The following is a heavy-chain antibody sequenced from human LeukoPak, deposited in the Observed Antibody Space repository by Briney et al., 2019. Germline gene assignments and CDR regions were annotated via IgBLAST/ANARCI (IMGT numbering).Heavy chain of an antibody. V-gene: IGHV3-74*01. CDR1: GFTFSSYW. Sequence: GGSLRLSCAASGFTFSSYWMHWVRQAPGKGLVWVSRINSDGSSTSYADSVKGRFTISRDNAKNTLYLQMNSLRAEDTAVYYCARWERDNSYGLVPQDYYYYYGMDVWGQGTTVTVSS. CDR3: ARWERDNSYGLVPQDYYYYYGMDV. CDR2: INSDGSST. J-gene: IGHJ6*02. D-gene: IGHD5-18*01.